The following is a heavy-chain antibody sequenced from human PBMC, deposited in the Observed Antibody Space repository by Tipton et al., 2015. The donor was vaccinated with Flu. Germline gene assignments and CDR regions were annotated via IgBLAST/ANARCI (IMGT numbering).Heavy chain of an antibody. J-gene: IGHJ4*02. CDR3: ASAPTMTTFFF. Sequence: TLSLTCTVSGYSISSGYYWGWIRQPPGKGLEWIGSIYHSGTTDYNPSLKSRLTVSADTSKNQFSLKLTSVTATDTAIYYCASAPTMTTFFFWGQGTLVTVSS. V-gene: IGHV4-38-2*02. D-gene: IGHD4-17*01. CDR2: IYHSGTT. CDR1: GYSISSGYY.